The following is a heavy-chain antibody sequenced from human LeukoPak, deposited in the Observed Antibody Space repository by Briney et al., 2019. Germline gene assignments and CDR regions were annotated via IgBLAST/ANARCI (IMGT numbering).Heavy chain of an antibody. D-gene: IGHD3-10*01. V-gene: IGHV3-43D*03. CDR2: ISWDGGTT. Sequence: GGSLRLSCLASGFTFDDYAMHWVRQAPGKGLEWVSLISWDGGTTYYADSVKGRFTISRDNSKKSLYLQMNSLGAEDTALYYCAKDPGSGSYYYYYMDVWGKGTTVTVSS. J-gene: IGHJ6*03. CDR1: GFTFDDYA. CDR3: AKDPGSGSYYYYYMDV.